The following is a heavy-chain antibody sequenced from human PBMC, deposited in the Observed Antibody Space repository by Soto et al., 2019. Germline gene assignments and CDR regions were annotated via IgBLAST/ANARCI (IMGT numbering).Heavy chain of an antibody. J-gene: IGHJ4*02. V-gene: IGHV3-74*01. CDR3: ARAGDRGYEPDD. Sequence: EVQLVESGGGLVQPGGSLTLSCAASGFTFSNYWMHWVRQAPGKGLVWVSRINSGGSSTSYADSVKGRFTISRDNARNTLYVQMNSLRVEDTAVYYCARAGDRGYEPDDWGQGTLVTVSS. CDR2: INSGGSST. D-gene: IGHD5-12*01. CDR1: GFTFSNYW.